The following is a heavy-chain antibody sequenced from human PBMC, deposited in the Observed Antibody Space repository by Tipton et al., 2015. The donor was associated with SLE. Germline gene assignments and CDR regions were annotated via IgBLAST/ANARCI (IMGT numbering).Heavy chain of an antibody. CDR1: GFTFSSYD. Sequence: SLRLSCAASGFTFSSYDMHWVRQATGKGLEWVSASGSAETTYYADSVGGRFTISRDNSKTTLYLQMNSLRAEDTAVYYCAKDLEGWNLGALDSWGQGTLVTVSS. CDR2: SGSAETT. J-gene: IGHJ4*02. D-gene: IGHD1-7*01. CDR3: AKDLEGWNLGALDS. V-gene: IGHV3-23*01.